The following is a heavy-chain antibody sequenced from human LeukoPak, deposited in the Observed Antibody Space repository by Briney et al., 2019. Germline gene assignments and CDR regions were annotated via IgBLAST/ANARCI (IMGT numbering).Heavy chain of an antibody. V-gene: IGHV3-64*04. D-gene: IGHD3-22*01. CDR3: ARGVNTISFTFDY. CDR1: GFSFSSFA. Sequence: GGSLRLSCSASGFSFSSFAMHWVRQAPGKGLEYVSAISTNGGSTYYADSVKGRFSISRDNSRNTLYLQMNTLRTEDTAFYYCARGVNTISFTFDYWARGSLVTVSS. J-gene: IGHJ4*02. CDR2: ISTNGGST.